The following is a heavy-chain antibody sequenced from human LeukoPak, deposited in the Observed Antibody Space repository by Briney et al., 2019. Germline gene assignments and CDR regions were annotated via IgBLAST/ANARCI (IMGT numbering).Heavy chain of an antibody. V-gene: IGHV1-8*01. CDR3: ATVSKGATPFDY. CDR1: GYTFTSYD. J-gene: IGHJ4*02. Sequence: GASVKVSCKASGYTFTSYDINWVRQATGQGLEWMGWMNPNSGNTGYAQKFQGRVTMTRNTSISTAYMELSSLRSEDTAVYYCATVSKGATPFDYWGQGTLVTVSS. CDR2: MNPNSGNT. D-gene: IGHD1-26*01.